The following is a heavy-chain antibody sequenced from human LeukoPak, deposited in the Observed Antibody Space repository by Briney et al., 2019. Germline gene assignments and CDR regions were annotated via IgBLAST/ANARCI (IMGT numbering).Heavy chain of an antibody. CDR3: ATVGATTLNYYYYYMDV. CDR1: GGSISTGGYY. V-gene: IGHV4-30-2*01. D-gene: IGHD1-26*01. CDR2: ISHSGSM. J-gene: IGHJ6*03. Sequence: PSQTLSLTCTVSGGSISTGGYYWSWIRQPPGKGLEWIGYISHSGSMYYNPSLESRVTISVDRSNNQFSLKLSSVAAADTAVYYCATVGATTLNYYYYYMDVWGKGTTVTVSS.